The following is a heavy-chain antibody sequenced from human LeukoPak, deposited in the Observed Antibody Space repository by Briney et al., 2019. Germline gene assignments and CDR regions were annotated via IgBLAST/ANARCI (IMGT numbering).Heavy chain of an antibody. CDR1: GGSISGYH. J-gene: IGHJ4*02. CDR2: IYYSGSS. D-gene: IGHD3-10*01. CDR3: AVYHGSGSYYSRAIDY. Sequence: SETLSLTCNVSGGSISGYHWSWIRQPPGKGLEWLGYIYYSGSSNYNPSLKSRVTMSVDTSKNQFSLKLSSVTAADTAVYYCAVYHGSGSYYSRAIDYWGQGTLVTVSS. V-gene: IGHV4-59*04.